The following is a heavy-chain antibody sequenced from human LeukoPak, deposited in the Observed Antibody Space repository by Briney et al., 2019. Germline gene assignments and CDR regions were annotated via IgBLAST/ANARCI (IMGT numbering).Heavy chain of an antibody. CDR2: ISGSGGST. D-gene: IGHD5-18*01. J-gene: IGHJ4*02. V-gene: IGHV3-23*01. Sequence: GGSLRLSCAASGFTFSSYAMSWVRQAPGKGLEWVSTISGSGGSTYYADSVKGRFTISRDNSKNTLYLQMNSLRAEDKAVYYCAKVIDGGMVSLDYWGQGTLVTVSS. CDR1: GFTFSSYA. CDR3: AKVIDGGMVSLDY.